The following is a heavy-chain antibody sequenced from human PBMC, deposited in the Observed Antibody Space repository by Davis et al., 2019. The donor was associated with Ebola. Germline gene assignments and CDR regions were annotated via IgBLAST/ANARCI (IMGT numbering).Heavy chain of an antibody. D-gene: IGHD1-26*01. CDR1: GYTFTSYD. CDR3: ARGPPVKWEPMQ. J-gene: IGHJ4*02. CDR2: MNPNSGNT. Sequence: ASVKVSCKASGYTFTSYDINWVRQATGQGLEWMGWMNPNSGNTGYAQKFQGRVTMTRNTSISTAYMELSSLRSEDTAVYYCARGPPVKWEPMQWGQGTLVTVSS. V-gene: IGHV1-8*01.